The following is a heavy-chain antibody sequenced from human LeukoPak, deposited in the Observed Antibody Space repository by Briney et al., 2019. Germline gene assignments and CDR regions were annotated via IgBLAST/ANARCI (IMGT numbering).Heavy chain of an antibody. CDR3: ARDIKLGYFDY. J-gene: IGHJ4*02. CDR2: IIPIFGTA. CDR1: GGTFSSYA. D-gene: IGHD7-27*01. Sequence: SVKVSCKASGGTFSSYAISWVRQAPGQGLEWMGEIIPIFGTANYALKFQGRVTITADESTSTAYMELSSLRSEDTAVYYCARDIKLGYFDYWGQGTLVTVSS. V-gene: IGHV1-69*01.